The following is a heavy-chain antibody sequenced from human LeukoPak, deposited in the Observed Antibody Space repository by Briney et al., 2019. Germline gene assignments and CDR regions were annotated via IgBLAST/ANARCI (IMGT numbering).Heavy chain of an antibody. CDR1: GYSFTSYW. CDR3: ARPRGSYSQDAFDI. D-gene: IGHD1-26*01. J-gene: IGHJ3*02. V-gene: IGHV5-51*01. Sequence: GESLKISCKGSGYSFTSYWIGWVRQMPGKGLEWMGIIYAGDCDTRYSPSFQGQVTISADKSISTAYLQWSSLKASDTAMYYCARPRGSYSQDAFDIWGQGTMVAVSS. CDR2: IYAGDCDT.